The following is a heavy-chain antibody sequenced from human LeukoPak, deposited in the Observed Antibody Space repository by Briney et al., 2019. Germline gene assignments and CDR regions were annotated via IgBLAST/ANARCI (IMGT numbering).Heavy chain of an antibody. CDR3: AKDSSGSPLDY. J-gene: IGHJ4*02. CDR2: ISWNSGSI. V-gene: IGHV3-9*01. D-gene: IGHD6-19*01. CDR1: GFTFDDYA. Sequence: PGRSLRLSCAASGFTFDDYAMHWVRQAPGKGLEWVSGISWNSGSIGYADSVKGRFTISRDNAKNSLYLQMNSLRAEDTALYYCAKDSSGSPLDYWGQGTLVTVSS.